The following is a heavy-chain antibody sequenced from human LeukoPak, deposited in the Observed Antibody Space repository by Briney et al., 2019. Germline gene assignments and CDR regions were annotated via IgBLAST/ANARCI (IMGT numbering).Heavy chain of an antibody. D-gene: IGHD6-13*01. Sequence: SETLSLTCTVSGGSISPYYWSWIRQPPGKGLEWIGYISYGGTTNYNPSLKSRLTILLDTSKNQFSLKLSSVTAADTAVYYCARSKTYRSTWNSDYWGQGTLVTVSS. CDR2: ISYGGTT. CDR1: GGSISPYY. CDR3: ARSKTYRSTWNSDY. J-gene: IGHJ4*02. V-gene: IGHV4-59*08.